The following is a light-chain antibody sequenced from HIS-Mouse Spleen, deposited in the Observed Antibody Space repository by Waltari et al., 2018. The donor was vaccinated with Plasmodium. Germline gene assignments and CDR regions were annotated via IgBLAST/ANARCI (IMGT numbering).Light chain of an antibody. V-gene: IGKV1-9*01. CDR3: QQLNSYPRIT. CDR2: AAS. CDR1: QGICSY. J-gene: IGKJ5*01. Sequence: DIQSTQARSFLSAAVGDRDTICCRASQGICSYLAWYQQKPGKAPKLLIYAASPLQSGVPSRFSGSGSGTEFTLTISSLQPEDFATYYCQQLNSYPRITFGQGTRLEIK.